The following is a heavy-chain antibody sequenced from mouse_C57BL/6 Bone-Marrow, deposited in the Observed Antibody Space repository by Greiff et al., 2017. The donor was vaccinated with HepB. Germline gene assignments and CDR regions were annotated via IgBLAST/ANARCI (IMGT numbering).Heavy chain of an antibody. CDR3: ARDRGVLYYYGSGYFDV. V-gene: IGHV5-16*01. Sequence: EVNVVESEGGLVQPGSSMKLSCTASGFTFSDYYMAWVRQVPEKGLEWVANINYDGSSTYYLDSLKSRFIISRDNAKNILYLQMSRLKSEDTATYYCARDRGVLYYYGSGYFDVWGTGTTVTVSS. CDR1: GFTFSDYY. J-gene: IGHJ1*03. CDR2: INYDGSST. D-gene: IGHD1-1*01.